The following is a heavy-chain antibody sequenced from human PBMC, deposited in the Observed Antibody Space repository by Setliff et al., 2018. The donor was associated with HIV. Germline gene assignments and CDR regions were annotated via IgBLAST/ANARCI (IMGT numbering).Heavy chain of an antibody. CDR2: INHSGTT. Sequence: SETLSLTCAVYGGSFSGYYWSWIRQPPGKGLEWIGEINHSGTTNYNPSLKSRVMISMDTSKNQFSLKLTSVTAADTSVYYCARYGPDTYQPLWSFGVWGRGTMVTVSS. CDR1: GGSFSGYY. D-gene: IGHD3-10*01. V-gene: IGHV4-34*01. J-gene: IGHJ2*01. CDR3: ARYGPDTYQPLWSFGV.